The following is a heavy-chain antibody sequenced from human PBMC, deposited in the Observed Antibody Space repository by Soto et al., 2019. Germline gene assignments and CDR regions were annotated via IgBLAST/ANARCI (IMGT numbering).Heavy chain of an antibody. Sequence: PGGSLRLSCAASGFTVSSNYMSWVRQAPGKGLEWVSVIDSGSSTYYAGSVKGRFTISRDDSRNTLNLQMDSLRVEDTAVYYCARGRDSRSIFDYWGQGTLVTVSS. CDR2: IDSGSST. V-gene: IGHV3-53*01. CDR3: ARGRDSRSIFDY. D-gene: IGHD3-22*01. CDR1: GFTVSSNY. J-gene: IGHJ4*02.